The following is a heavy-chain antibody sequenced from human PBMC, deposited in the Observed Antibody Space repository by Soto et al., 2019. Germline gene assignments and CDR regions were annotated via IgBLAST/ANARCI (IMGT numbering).Heavy chain of an antibody. D-gene: IGHD1-1*01. J-gene: IGHJ5*02. CDR2: IIPIFGTA. CDR3: ARWFWNDARGGNWFDP. Sequence: GASVKVSCKASGFSFSDYFMHWVRQAPGQGLEWMGGIIPIFGTANYAQKFQGRVTITADESTSTAYMELSSLRSEDTAVYYCARWFWNDARGGNWFDPWGQGTLVTVSS. CDR1: GFSFSDYF. V-gene: IGHV1-69*13.